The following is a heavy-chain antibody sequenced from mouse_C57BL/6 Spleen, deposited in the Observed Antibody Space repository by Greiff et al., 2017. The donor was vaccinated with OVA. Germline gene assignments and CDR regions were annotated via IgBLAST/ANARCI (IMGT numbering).Heavy chain of an antibody. CDR2: IYPGDGDT. V-gene: IGHV1-80*01. J-gene: IGHJ4*01. D-gene: IGHD2-3*01. Sequence: QVQLQQSGAELVKPGASVKISCKASGYAFSSYWMNWVKQRPGKGLEWIGQIYPGDGDTNYNGKFKGKATLTADKSSSTAYMQLSSLTSEDSAVYFCARPDGYYGAMDYWGQGTSVTVSS. CDR3: ARPDGYYGAMDY. CDR1: GYAFSSYW.